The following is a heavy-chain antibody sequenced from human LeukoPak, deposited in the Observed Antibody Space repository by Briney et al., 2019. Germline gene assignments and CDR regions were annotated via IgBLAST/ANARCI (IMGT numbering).Heavy chain of an antibody. CDR2: IYYSGST. D-gene: IGHD1-1*01. CDR1: GGSFSGYY. V-gene: IGHV4-30-4*01. CDR3: ARDRWNDAYYYGMDV. J-gene: IGHJ6*02. Sequence: SETLSLTCAVYGGSFSGYYWSWIRQPPGKGLEWIGYIYYSGSTYYNPSLKSRVTISVDTSKNQFSLKLSSVTAADTAVYYCARDRWNDAYYYGMDVWGQGTTVTVSS.